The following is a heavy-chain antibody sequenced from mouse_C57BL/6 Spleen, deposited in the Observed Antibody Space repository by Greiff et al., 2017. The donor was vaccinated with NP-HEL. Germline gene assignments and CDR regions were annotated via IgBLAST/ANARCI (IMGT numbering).Heavy chain of an antibody. CDR3: VRGGYCGYAIDY. D-gene: IGHD3-1*01. J-gene: IGHJ4*01. CDR1: GFSFNTYA. V-gene: IGHV10-1*01. Sequence: VQLKESGGGLVQPKGSLKLSCAASGFSFNTYAMNWVRQAPGKGLEWVARIRSKSNNYATYYADSVKDRFTISRDDSESMLYLQMNNLKTEDTSMYYCVRGGYCGYAIDYWGQGTSVTVSS. CDR2: IRSKSNNYAT.